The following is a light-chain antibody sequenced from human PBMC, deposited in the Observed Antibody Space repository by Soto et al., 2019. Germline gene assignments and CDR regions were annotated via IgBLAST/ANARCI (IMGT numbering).Light chain of an antibody. Sequence: DILMTQSPSSLSPSVGDRVTSTCRASQSISSYLNWYQKKPGKAPKLLIYAASSLQSGVPSRLSGSGSGTDFNLTISSMQPEDFATYYCQQSYKITVGKGTRLEIK. CDR2: AAS. CDR1: QSISSY. J-gene: IGKJ5*01. V-gene: IGKV1-39*01. CDR3: QQSYKIT.